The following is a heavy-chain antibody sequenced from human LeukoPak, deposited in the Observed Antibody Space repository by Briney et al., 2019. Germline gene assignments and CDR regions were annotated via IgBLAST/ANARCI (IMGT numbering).Heavy chain of an antibody. J-gene: IGHJ3*02. D-gene: IGHD6-13*01. CDR3: AKSLSYSSSWYGDAFDI. V-gene: IGHV3-23*01. CDR2: ISGSGGST. CDR1: GFTFSSYG. Sequence: GGSLRLSCAASGFTFSSYGMSWVRQAPGKGLEWVSAISGSGGSTYYADSVKGRFTISRDNSKNTLYLQMNSLRAEDTAVYYCAKSLSYSSSWYGDAFDIWGQGTMVTVSS.